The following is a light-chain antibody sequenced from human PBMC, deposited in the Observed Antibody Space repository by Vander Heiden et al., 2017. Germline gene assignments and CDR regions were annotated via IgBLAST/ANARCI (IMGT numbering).Light chain of an antibody. CDR2: TLS. CDR3: MQRKEFPLT. CDR1: QSLLDSDNGSIY. V-gene: IGKV2-40*01. Sequence: FVMTQPPPSLSVTPGEPASISCRSSQSLLDSDNGSIYLGWFLQKPGQSPQLLIYTLSYRASGVPDRFSGSGSPTDFTLKISRVEAEDVGVYYCMQRKEFPLTFGGGTQVDIK. J-gene: IGKJ4*01.